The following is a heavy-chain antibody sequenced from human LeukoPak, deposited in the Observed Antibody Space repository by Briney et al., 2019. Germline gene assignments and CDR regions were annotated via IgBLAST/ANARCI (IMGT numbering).Heavy chain of an antibody. Sequence: SETLSLTCAVYGGSFSGYYWSWIRQPPGKGLEWIGEINHSGSTNYNPPLKSRVTISVDTSRNQFSLKLSSVTAADTAVYYCARALNYFYMDVWGKGTTVTISS. CDR1: GGSFSGYY. V-gene: IGHV4-34*01. J-gene: IGHJ6*03. CDR2: INHSGST. CDR3: ARALNYFYMDV.